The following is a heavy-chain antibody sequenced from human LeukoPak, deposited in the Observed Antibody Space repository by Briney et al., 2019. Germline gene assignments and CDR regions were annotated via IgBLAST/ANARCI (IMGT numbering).Heavy chain of an antibody. CDR2: FDPEDGET. CDR1: GYTLTELS. CDR3: ATALYGDYESYGMDV. V-gene: IGHV1-24*01. J-gene: IGHJ6*02. D-gene: IGHD4-17*01. Sequence: ASVKVSCKVSGYTLTELSMHWVRQAPGKGLEWMGGFDPEDGETIYAQKFQGRVTMTVDTSTDTAYMELSSLRSEDTAVYYCATALYGDYESYGMDVWGQGTTVTVSS.